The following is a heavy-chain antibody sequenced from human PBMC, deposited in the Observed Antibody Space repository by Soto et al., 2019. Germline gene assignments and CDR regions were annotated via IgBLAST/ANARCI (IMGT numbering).Heavy chain of an antibody. CDR1: GGTFSSYA. D-gene: IGHD6-19*01. CDR2: IIPIFGTA. V-gene: IGHV1-69*01. J-gene: IGHJ6*02. CDR3: ARKGPRSSGLFGDYYYGMDV. Sequence: QVQLVQSGAEVKKPGSSVKVSCKASGGTFSSYAISWVRQAPGQGLEWMGGIIPIFGTANYAQKFQGRVTITADESTSTAYMERSSLRSEDTAVYYCARKGPRSSGLFGDYYYGMDVWGQGTTVTVSS.